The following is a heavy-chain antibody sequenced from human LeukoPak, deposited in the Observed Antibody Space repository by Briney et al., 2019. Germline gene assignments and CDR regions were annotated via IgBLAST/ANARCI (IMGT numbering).Heavy chain of an antibody. V-gene: IGHV4-59*01. J-gene: IGHJ4*02. CDR1: GGSISSYY. CDR3: ASVSRLWFGEFPNYFDY. Sequence: SETLSLTCTVSGGSISSYYWSWIRQPPGKGLEWIGYIYYSGSTNYNPSLKSRVTISVDTSKNQFSLKLSSVTAADTAVYYCASVSRLWFGEFPNYFDYWGQGTLVTVSS. CDR2: IYYSGST. D-gene: IGHD3-10*01.